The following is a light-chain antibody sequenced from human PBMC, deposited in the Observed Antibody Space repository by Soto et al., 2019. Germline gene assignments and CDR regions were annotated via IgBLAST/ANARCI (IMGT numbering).Light chain of an antibody. Sequence: DVVRTQSPLSLPVTLAQPASISCWSSQSLVYSDGNIYLSWFHQRPGQSPRRLIYKVSNRESGVPDRFSGSGSGTEFTLRISTVEAEDVGVYYCMQGTHWPTFGQGTKVDIK. CDR2: KVS. CDR3: MQGTHWPT. V-gene: IGKV2-30*01. J-gene: IGKJ1*01. CDR1: QSLVYSDGNIY.